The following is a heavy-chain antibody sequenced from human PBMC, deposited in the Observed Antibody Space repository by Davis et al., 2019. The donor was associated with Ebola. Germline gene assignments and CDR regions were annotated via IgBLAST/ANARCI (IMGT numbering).Heavy chain of an antibody. J-gene: IGHJ6*04. Sequence: AASVKVSCKASGFTFTSSAVQWVRQARGQRLEWIGWIVVGSGNTNYAQKFQERVTITRDMSTSTAYMELSSLRSEDTAVYYCAADGHYDSSGYYYYYGMDVWGKGTTVTVSS. D-gene: IGHD3-22*01. CDR1: GFTFTSSA. V-gene: IGHV1-58*01. CDR3: AADGHYDSSGYYYYYGMDV. CDR2: IVVGSGNT.